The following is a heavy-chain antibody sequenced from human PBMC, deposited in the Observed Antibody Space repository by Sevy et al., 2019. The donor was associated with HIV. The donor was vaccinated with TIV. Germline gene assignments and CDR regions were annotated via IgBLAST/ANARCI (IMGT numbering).Heavy chain of an antibody. CDR1: GFTFSNYA. V-gene: IGHV3-23*01. CDR3: AREGCTKPHDY. D-gene: IGHD2-8*01. CDR2: LSFGCGEI. Sequence: GGSLRLSCAASGFTFSNYAMSWVRQPPGKGLEWVSTLSFGCGEINYADSVKGRFTISRDNSKSSVYLQVNNLRPEDTAVYYCAREGCTKPHDYWGQGTLVTVSS. J-gene: IGHJ4*02.